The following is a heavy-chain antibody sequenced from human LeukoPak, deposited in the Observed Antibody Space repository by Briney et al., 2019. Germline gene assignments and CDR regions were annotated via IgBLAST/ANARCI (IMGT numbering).Heavy chain of an antibody. J-gene: IGHJ4*02. CDR3: ARDPSPPWVHWVYFDY. CDR1: GYTFTSYY. D-gene: IGHD7-27*01. Sequence: ASVKVSCKASGYTFTSYYMHWVRQAPGQGLEWMGMINPSGGSTSYAQKFQGRVTMTRDTSTSTVYMELSSLRSEDTAVYYCARDPSPPWVHWVYFDYWGQGTLVTVSS. V-gene: IGHV1-46*01. CDR2: INPSGGST.